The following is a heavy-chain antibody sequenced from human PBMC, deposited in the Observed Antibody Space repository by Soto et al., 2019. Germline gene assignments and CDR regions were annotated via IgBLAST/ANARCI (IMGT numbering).Heavy chain of an antibody. CDR3: ARRYGSSFDY. CDR2: IYYSGST. CDR1: GGSISSYY. Sequence: QVQLQESGPGLVKPSETLSLTYTVSGGSISSYYWSWIRQPPGKGLEWIGYIYYSGSTNYNPSLKSRVTISVDTSKNQFSLNLSSMTAADTAVYYCARRYGSSFDYWGQGTLVTVSS. J-gene: IGHJ4*02. V-gene: IGHV4-59*08. D-gene: IGHD1-1*01.